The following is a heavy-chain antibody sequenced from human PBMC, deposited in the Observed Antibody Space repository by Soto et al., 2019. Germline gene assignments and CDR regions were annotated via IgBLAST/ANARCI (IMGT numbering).Heavy chain of an antibody. CDR1: GVSISSYY. J-gene: IGHJ4*02. Sequence: PSETLSLTCTVSGVSISSYYWSWIRQPPGKGLEWIVYIYYSGSTDYNPSLKSRVTISVDTSKNQFSLKLSSVTAADTAVYYCARVRVLTGYSYYFDYWGQGTLVTVSP. CDR2: IYYSGST. D-gene: IGHD3-9*01. V-gene: IGHV4-59*01. CDR3: ARVRVLTGYSYYFDY.